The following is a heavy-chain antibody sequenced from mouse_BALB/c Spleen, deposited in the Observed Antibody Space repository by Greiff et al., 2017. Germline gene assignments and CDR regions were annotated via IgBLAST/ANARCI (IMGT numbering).Heavy chain of an antibody. Sequence: EVKLVESGGGLVQPGGSLRLSCATSGFTFSDFYMEWVRQPPGQRLEWIAASRNKANDYTTEYSASVKGRFIVSRDTSQSILYLQMNALRAEDTAIYYCARDGVTTAGFAYWGQGTLVTVSA. D-gene: IGHD1-2*01. J-gene: IGHJ3*01. V-gene: IGHV7-1*02. CDR3: ARDGVTTAGFAY. CDR2: SRNKANDYTT. CDR1: GFTFSDFY.